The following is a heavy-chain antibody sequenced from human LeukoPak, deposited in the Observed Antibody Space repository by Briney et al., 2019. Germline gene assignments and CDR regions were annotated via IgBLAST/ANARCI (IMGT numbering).Heavy chain of an antibody. D-gene: IGHD3-10*01. V-gene: IGHV1-18*01. CDR3: ARRWGSGIRGAFDI. Sequence: ASVKVSCKASGYTFTTYDISWVRQAPGQGLEWMGWISGNNGKTNYAKKFQVRVTMTTDTSTSKTYMELRSLRSDDTAIYYCARRWGSGIRGAFDIWGQGTMVTVSS. CDR2: ISGNNGKT. J-gene: IGHJ3*02. CDR1: GYTFTTYD.